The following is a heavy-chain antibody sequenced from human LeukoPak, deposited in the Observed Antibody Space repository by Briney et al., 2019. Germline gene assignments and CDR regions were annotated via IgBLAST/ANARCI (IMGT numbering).Heavy chain of an antibody. CDR1: GYTFTSYA. CDR3: ATSWYYYDSSADYFDY. D-gene: IGHD3-22*01. J-gene: IGHJ4*02. V-gene: IGHV1-3*01. Sequence: GASVKVSCKASGYTFTSYAMHWVRQAPGQRLEWVGWINAGNGNTKYSQKFQGRVTITRDTSASTAYMELSSLRSEDTAVYYCATSWYYYDSSADYFDYWGQGTLVTVSS. CDR2: INAGNGNT.